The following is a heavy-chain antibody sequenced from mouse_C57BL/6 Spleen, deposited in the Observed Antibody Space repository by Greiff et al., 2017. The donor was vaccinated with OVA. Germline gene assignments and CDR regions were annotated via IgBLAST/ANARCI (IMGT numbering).Heavy chain of an antibody. J-gene: IGHJ2*01. D-gene: IGHD1-1*01. CDR1: GYAFSSSG. V-gene: IGHV1-82*01. CDR3: AYYGSSFFDY. CDR2: IYPGDGDT. Sequence: QVQLQQSGPELVKPGASVKISCKASGYAFSSSGVNWVKQRPGKGLEWIGRIYPGDGDTNYNGLFKGKATLTADKSSSTAYMQLSSVTSEDSAVYCCAYYGSSFFDYWGQGTTLTVSS.